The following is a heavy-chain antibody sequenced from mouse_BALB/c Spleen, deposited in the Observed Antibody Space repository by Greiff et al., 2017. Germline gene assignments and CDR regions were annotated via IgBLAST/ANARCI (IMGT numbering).Heavy chain of an antibody. D-gene: IGHD1-2*01. V-gene: IGHV1-69*02. J-gene: IGHJ3*01. CDR1: GYTFTSYW. Sequence: QVQLQQPGAELVRPGASVKLSCKASGYTFTSYWINWVKQRPGQGLEWIGNIYPSDSYTNYNQKFKDKATLTVDKSSSTDYMQLSSPTSEDSAVYYSTRGGIHYYGYDGFAYWGQGTLVTVSA. CDR2: IYPSDSYT. CDR3: TRGGIHYYGYDGFAY.